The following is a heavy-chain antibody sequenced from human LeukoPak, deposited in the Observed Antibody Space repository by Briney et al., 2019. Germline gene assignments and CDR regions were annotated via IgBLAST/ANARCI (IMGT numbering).Heavy chain of an antibody. CDR2: ISSSGSTI. CDR3: ARDARYTQMATSLVY. J-gene: IGHJ4*02. CDR1: GFTFSNYY. V-gene: IGHV3-11*01. Sequence: GGSLRLSCAASGFTFSNYYMSWIRQAPGKGLEWVSYISSSGSTIYYADSVKGRFTISRDNAKNSLYLQMNSLRAEDTAVYYCARDARYTQMATSLVYWGQGTLVTVSS. D-gene: IGHD5-24*01.